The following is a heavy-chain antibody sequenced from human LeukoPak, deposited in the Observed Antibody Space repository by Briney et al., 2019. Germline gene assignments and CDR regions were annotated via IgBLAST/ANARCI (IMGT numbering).Heavy chain of an antibody. J-gene: IGHJ4*02. CDR2: ISGNCDHT. Sequence: GGSLRLSCAGSEFTFSTYGMIWVGQARRKGVEGVAGISGNCDHTYYPDSVKGRFTIARDNSKNTLYLQMNSLRAEDTAVYYCAKDRGYWGQGTLVTVSS. V-gene: IGHV3-23*01. CDR1: EFTFSTYG. CDR3: AKDRGY.